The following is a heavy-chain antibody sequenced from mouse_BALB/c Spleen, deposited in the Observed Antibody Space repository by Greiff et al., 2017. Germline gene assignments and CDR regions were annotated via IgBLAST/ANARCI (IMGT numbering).Heavy chain of an antibody. CDR2: INPSTGYT. J-gene: IGHJ4*01. CDR3: AILWNDYAMDY. Sequence: QVQLHQSGAELAKPGASVKMSCKASGYTFTSYWMHWVKQRPGQGLEWIGYINPSTGYTEYNQKFKDKATLTADKSSSTAYMQLSSLTSEDSAVYYCAILWNDYAMDYWGQGTSVTVSS. V-gene: IGHV1-7*01. D-gene: IGHD1-1*02. CDR1: GYTFTSYW.